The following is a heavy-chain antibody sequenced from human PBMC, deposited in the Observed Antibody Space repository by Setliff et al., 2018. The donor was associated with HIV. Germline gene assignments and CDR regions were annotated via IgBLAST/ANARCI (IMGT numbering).Heavy chain of an antibody. CDR2: VYDSGRT. D-gene: IGHD6-6*01. CDR1: GGSIGSHY. CDR3: ATEGREKLALFDH. V-gene: IGHV4-59*11. J-gene: IGHJ4*02. Sequence: SETLSLTCTVSGGSIGSHYWSWLRQPPGKGLEWIGYVYDSGRTIYNPSLKSRVTISVDTSKNQFSLNPKSVTSADTAVYYCATEGREKLALFDHWGLGILVTVSS.